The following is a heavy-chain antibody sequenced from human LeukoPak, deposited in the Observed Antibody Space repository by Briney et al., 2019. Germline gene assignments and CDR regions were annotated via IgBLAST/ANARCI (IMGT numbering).Heavy chain of an antibody. CDR1: GFTFSNAW. V-gene: IGHV3-15*01. CDR3: TTDHDGDYVFDY. Sequence: GGSLRLSCAASGFTFSNAWMSWVRQAPGKGLEWVGRIKSKTDGGTTDYAAPVKGRFTISRDDSKNTLYLQMSSLKTEDTAVYYCTTDHDGDYVFDYWGQGTLVTVSS. D-gene: IGHD4-17*01. J-gene: IGHJ4*02. CDR2: IKSKTDGGTT.